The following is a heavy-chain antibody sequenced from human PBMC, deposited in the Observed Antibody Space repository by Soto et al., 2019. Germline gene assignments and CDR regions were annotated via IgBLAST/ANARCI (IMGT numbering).Heavy chain of an antibody. J-gene: IGHJ5*02. V-gene: IGHV4-4*02. D-gene: IGHD1-20*01. Sequence: QVQLQESGPGLVKPSGTLSLTCAVSSGSISSSNWWSWVRQPPGKGLEWMGEIYHSGSTNYNPSLKSRVTISVDKSKNQFSLKLSSVTAAATAVYYCAREMMITGTPVWFDPWGQGTLVTVSS. CDR2: IYHSGST. CDR1: SGSISSSNW. CDR3: AREMMITGTPVWFDP.